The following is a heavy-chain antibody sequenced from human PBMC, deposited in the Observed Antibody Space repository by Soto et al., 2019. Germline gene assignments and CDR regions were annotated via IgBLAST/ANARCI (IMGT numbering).Heavy chain of an antibody. CDR2: IYYSGST. CDR3: ARDRTAMAAYWYFDL. Sequence: QVQLQESGPGLVKPSQTLSLTCTVSGGSISSGGYYWSWIRQHPGKGLEWIGYIYYSGSTYYNPSLKSRVTISVDTSKNQSSLKLSSVTAADTAVYYCARDRTAMAAYWYFDLWGRGTLVTVSS. J-gene: IGHJ2*01. V-gene: IGHV4-31*03. D-gene: IGHD5-18*01. CDR1: GGSISSGGYY.